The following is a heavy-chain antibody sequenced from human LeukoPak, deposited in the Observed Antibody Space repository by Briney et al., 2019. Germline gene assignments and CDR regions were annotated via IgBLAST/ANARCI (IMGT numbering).Heavy chain of an antibody. Sequence: ASVKVSCKASGYTFTGYYMRWVRQAPGQGLEWMGWINPNSGGTNYAQKFQGRVTMTRDTSITTAYMELSRLRSDDTAVYYCARGLMVYAMFYYGMDVWGQGTTVTVSS. J-gene: IGHJ6*02. CDR2: INPNSGGT. D-gene: IGHD2-8*01. V-gene: IGHV1-2*02. CDR3: ARGLMVYAMFYYGMDV. CDR1: GYTFTGYY.